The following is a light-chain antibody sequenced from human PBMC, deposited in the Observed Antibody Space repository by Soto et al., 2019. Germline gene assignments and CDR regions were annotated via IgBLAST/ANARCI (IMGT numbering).Light chain of an antibody. J-gene: IGKJ4*01. Sequence: DIQMTQSPSSLSASVGDRVTITCRASQNIYSYLNWYQQKPGKAPKLLIFGASSLQSGVPSRFSGRGSGTDFTLTISSLQPEDFATYYCQQSSSTPLSFGGGTKVEI. CDR1: QNIYSY. V-gene: IGKV1-39*01. CDR3: QQSSSTPLS. CDR2: GAS.